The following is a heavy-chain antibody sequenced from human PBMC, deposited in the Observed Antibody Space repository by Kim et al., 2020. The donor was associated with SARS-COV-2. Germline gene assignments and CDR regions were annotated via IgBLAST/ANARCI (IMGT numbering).Heavy chain of an antibody. J-gene: IGHJ4*02. Sequence: SETLSLTCAVYGGSFSGYYWSWIRQPPGKGLEWIGEINHSGSTNYNPSLKSRVTISVDTSKNQFSLKLSSVTAADTAVYYCASRYYDILTGYYNTFDYWGQGTLVTVSS. CDR2: INHSGST. D-gene: IGHD3-9*01. CDR1: GGSFSGYY. V-gene: IGHV4-34*01. CDR3: ASRYYDILTGYYNTFDY.